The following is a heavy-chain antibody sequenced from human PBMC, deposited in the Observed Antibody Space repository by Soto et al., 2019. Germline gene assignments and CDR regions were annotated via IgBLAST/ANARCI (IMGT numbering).Heavy chain of an antibody. J-gene: IGHJ6*02. V-gene: IGHV4-61*01. Sequence: TETLSLTRTVSGDSVNSGTYYWGWFRQPPGKGLEWIGYIYYRGSTNYNPSLKSRVTISVDTSKNQFSLKLSSVTAADTAVYYCARDTYYDFWSGTRGMDVWGQGTTVT. CDR3: ARDTYYDFWSGTRGMDV. D-gene: IGHD3-3*01. CDR2: IYYRGST. CDR1: GDSVNSGTYY.